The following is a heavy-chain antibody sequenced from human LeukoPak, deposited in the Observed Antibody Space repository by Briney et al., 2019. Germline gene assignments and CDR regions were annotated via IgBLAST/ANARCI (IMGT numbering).Heavy chain of an antibody. J-gene: IGHJ4*02. CDR2: ISSGNTYI. CDR3: ARVGYSSGWYEGY. Sequence: KSGGSLRLSCAASGFIFSSYNMNWVRQAPGKGLEWVSSISSGNTYIYYADSVKGRFTISRDNAKNSLYLQMNSLRAEDTAVYYCARVGYSSGWYEGYWGQGTLVTVSS. D-gene: IGHD6-19*01. CDR1: GFIFSSYN. V-gene: IGHV3-21*01.